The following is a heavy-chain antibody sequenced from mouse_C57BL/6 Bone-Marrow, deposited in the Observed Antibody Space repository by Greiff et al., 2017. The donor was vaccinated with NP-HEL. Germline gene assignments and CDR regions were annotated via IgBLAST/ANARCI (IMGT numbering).Heavy chain of an antibody. V-gene: IGHV1-81*01. CDR1: GYTFTSYG. D-gene: IGHD3-2*02. J-gene: IGHJ3*01. CDR2: IYPRSGNT. CDR3: ARRRQLRLTFAY. Sequence: QVQLKQSGAELARPGASVKLSCKASGYTFTSYGISWVKQRTGQGLEWIGEIYPRSGNTYYNEKFKGKATLTADKSSSTAYMELRSLTSEDSAVYFCARRRQLRLTFAYWGQGTLVTVSA.